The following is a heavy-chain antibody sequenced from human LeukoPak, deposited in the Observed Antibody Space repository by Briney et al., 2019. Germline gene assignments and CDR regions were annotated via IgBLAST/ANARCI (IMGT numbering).Heavy chain of an antibody. Sequence: GSLRLSFAASGFIFNNYGMHWVRPAPGKGLEWGAVIWYDGSNKYADSVKGRFTISRDNSKNTLSLQMYSLRAEDTAVYYCARQYYDSSDYYYVPPPDFWGQGALVTVSS. J-gene: IGHJ4*02. D-gene: IGHD3-22*01. V-gene: IGHV3-33*01. CDR1: GFIFNNYG. CDR2: IWYDGSNK. CDR3: ARQYYDSSDYYYVPPPDF.